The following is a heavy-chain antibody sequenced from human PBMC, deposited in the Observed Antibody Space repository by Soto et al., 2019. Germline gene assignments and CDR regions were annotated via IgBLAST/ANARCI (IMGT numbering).Heavy chain of an antibody. V-gene: IGHV3-21*01. CDR2: ISSSSSYI. J-gene: IGHJ6*02. CDR1: GFTFSSYS. Sequence: VGSLRLSCAASGFTFSSYSMNWVRQAPGKGLEWVSSISSSSSYIYYADSVKGRFTVSRDNAKNSLYLQMNSLRAEDTAVYYCARDSGIAARPYYYGMDVWGQGTTVTVSS. D-gene: IGHD6-6*01. CDR3: ARDSGIAARPYYYGMDV.